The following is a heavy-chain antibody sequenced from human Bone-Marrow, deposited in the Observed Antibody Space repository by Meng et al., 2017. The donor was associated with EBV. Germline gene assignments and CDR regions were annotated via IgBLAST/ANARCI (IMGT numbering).Heavy chain of an antibody. J-gene: IGHJ4*02. CDR3: ARDQVGETGTTEFDY. CDR2: ISSSGSTI. Sequence: VQRVGSGGGLVKPGGALGLSCEAPGFTFSDYYMSWIRQAPGKGLEWVSYISSSGSTIYYADSVKGRFTISRDNAKNSLYLQMNSLRAEDMAVYYCARDQVGETGTTEFDYWGQGTLVTVAS. D-gene: IGHD1-1*01. CDR1: GFTFSDYY. V-gene: IGHV3-11*01.